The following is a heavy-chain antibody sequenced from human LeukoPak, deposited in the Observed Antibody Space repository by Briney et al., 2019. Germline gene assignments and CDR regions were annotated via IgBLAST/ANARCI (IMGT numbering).Heavy chain of an antibody. CDR3: ARVGVDYGENWFDP. J-gene: IGHJ5*02. V-gene: IGHV1-69*13. D-gene: IGHD4-17*01. CDR2: IIPIFGTA. Sequence: GASVKVSCKASGGTFSSYAISWVRQAPGQGLEWMGGIIPIFGTANYAQKFQGRVTITADESTSTAYMELSSLRSEDTAVYYCARVGVDYGENWFDPWGQGTLVTVSS. CDR1: GGTFSSYA.